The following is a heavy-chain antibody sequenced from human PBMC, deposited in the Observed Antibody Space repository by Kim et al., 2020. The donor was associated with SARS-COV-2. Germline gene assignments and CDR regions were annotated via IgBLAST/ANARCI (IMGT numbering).Heavy chain of an antibody. Sequence: GGSLRLSCAASGFTFSSYSMNWVRQAPGKGLEWVSSISSSSSYIYYADSVKGRFTISRDNAKNSLYLQMNSLRAEDTAVYYCARDGSTDSSGYYPFDYWGPGTLVTVSS. J-gene: IGHJ4*02. CDR2: ISSSSSYI. CDR1: GFTFSSYS. V-gene: IGHV3-21*01. CDR3: ARDGSTDSSGYYPFDY. D-gene: IGHD3-22*01.